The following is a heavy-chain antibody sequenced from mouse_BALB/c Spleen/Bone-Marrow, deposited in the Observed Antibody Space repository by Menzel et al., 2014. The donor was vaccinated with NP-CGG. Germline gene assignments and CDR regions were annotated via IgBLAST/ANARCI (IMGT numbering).Heavy chain of an antibody. Sequence: VQLQQSGGGLVKPGGSLKLSCAASGFTFSSYAMSWVRQTPEKRLEWVATISSGGSYTYYPDSVKGRFTISRDNAKNTLYLQMSSLRSEDTAMYYCARHYYGSSYYFDYWGQGTTPTVSS. CDR1: GFTFSSYA. D-gene: IGHD1-1*01. CDR2: ISSGGSYT. CDR3: ARHYYGSSYYFDY. V-gene: IGHV5-9-3*01. J-gene: IGHJ2*01.